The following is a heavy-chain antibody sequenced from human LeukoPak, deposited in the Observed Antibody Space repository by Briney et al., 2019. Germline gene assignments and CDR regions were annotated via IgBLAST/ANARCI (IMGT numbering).Heavy chain of an antibody. V-gene: IGHV3-21*01. Sequence: GGSLRLSCAASGFTVSSNYMNWVRQAPGKGLEWVSSISSSSSYIFYADSVKGRFTISRDNAKNSLYLQMNSLRAEDTAVYYCARDYYKNFDYWGQGTLVTVSS. D-gene: IGHD3-22*01. CDR1: GFTVSSNY. CDR2: ISSSSSYI. J-gene: IGHJ4*02. CDR3: ARDYYKNFDY.